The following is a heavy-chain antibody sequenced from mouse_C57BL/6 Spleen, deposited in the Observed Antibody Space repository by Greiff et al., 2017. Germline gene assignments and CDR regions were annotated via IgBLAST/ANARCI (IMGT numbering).Heavy chain of an antibody. V-gene: IGHV1-62-2*01. J-gene: IGHJ3*01. D-gene: IGHD2-4*01. CDR2: FYPGSGSI. Sequence: VQLKQSGAELVKPGASVKLSCKASGYTFTEYTIHWVKQRSGQGLEWIGWFYPGSGSINDNEKFKDKATLTADKSSSTVYMELSRLTSEDSAVYFCARHGLRYDYDPAWFAYWGQGTLVTVSA. CDR1: GYTFTEYT. CDR3: ARHGLRYDYDPAWFAY.